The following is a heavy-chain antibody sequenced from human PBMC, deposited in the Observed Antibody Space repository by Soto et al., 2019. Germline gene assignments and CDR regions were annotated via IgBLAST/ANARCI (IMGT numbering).Heavy chain of an antibody. Sequence: ASVKVSCKASGYTFTSYAMHWVRQAPGQRLEWMGWINAGNGNTKYSQKFQGRVTITRDTSASTAYMELSSLRSEDTAVYYCARGGYCSSTSCPPCYYYGMDVWGQGTTVTVSS. D-gene: IGHD2-2*01. CDR1: GYTFTSYA. J-gene: IGHJ6*02. CDR2: INAGNGNT. CDR3: ARGGYCSSTSCPPCYYYGMDV. V-gene: IGHV1-3*01.